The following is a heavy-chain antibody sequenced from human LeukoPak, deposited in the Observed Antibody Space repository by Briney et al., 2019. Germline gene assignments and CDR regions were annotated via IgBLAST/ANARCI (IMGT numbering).Heavy chain of an antibody. Sequence: PGGSLRLSCAASGFTFSGSAMHWVRQASGKGLEWVGRIRSKANSYATAYDASVKGRFTISRDDSKTTAYLQMNSLKTEDTAVYYCTRQLGSSGSPFGYWGQGTLVTVSS. CDR3: TRQLGSSGSPFGY. V-gene: IGHV3-73*01. J-gene: IGHJ4*02. D-gene: IGHD3-22*01. CDR2: IRSKANSYAT. CDR1: GFTFSGSA.